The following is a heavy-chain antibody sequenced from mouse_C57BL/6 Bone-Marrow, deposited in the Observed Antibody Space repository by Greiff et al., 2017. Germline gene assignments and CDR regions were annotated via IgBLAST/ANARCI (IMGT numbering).Heavy chain of an antibody. CDR2: IDPEDGET. J-gene: IGHJ4*01. D-gene: IGHD2-3*01. V-gene: IGHV14-2*01. CDR1: GFNIKDYY. Sequence: VQLQQSGAELVKPGASVKLSCTASGFNIKDYYMHWVKQRPEQGLEWIGRIDPEDGETKYAPNFQGKATITADTSSNTAYLPLSSLTSEDTAVYYCARGGGWAMDYWGQGTSVTVSS. CDR3: ARGGGWAMDY.